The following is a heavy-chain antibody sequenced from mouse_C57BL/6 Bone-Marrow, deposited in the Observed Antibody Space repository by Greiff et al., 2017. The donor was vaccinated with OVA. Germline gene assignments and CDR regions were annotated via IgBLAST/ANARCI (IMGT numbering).Heavy chain of an antibody. CDR3: ARSIFHYYGSSYDWYCDV. CDR1: GYTFTSYW. J-gene: IGHJ1*03. Sequence: QVHVKQPGAELVKPGASVKMSCKASGYTFTSYWITWVKQRPGQGLEWIGDIYPGSGSTNYNEKFKSKATLTVDTSSSTAYMQLSSLTSEDSAVYYCARSIFHYYGSSYDWYCDVWGTGTTVTVSS. V-gene: IGHV1-55*01. CDR2: IYPGSGST. D-gene: IGHD1-1*01.